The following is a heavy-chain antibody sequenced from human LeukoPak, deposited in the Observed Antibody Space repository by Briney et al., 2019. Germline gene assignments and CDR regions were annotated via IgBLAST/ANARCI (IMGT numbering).Heavy chain of an antibody. CDR1: GGSFSGYY. V-gene: IGHV4-34*01. Sequence: SQTLSLTCAVYGGSFSGYYWSCTRQPPGKGLEWIGEITHSGSTNYNPSLKSRVTISVDTSKNQLSLKLSSMTAADTAVYYCARAGYCSATSCQWVPLVWGQGTTVTVSS. CDR3: ARAGYCSATSCQWVPLV. J-gene: IGHJ6*02. D-gene: IGHD6-19*01. CDR2: ITHSGST.